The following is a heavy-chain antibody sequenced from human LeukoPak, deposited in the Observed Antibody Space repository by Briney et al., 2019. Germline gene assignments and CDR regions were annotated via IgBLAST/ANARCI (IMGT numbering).Heavy chain of an antibody. D-gene: IGHD1-26*01. Sequence: PSETLSLTCTVSGGSISRSSYYWGWIRQPPGKGLEWIASIYYSGSTYYNPSLRSRVTMSIDTSKNQFSLKLNSVTAADTAVYYCARSWYNGNYHGAFNMWDEGTMVTVTS. J-gene: IGHJ3*02. V-gene: IGHV4-39*07. CDR3: ARSWYNGNYHGAFNM. CDR2: IYYSGST. CDR1: GGSISRSSYY.